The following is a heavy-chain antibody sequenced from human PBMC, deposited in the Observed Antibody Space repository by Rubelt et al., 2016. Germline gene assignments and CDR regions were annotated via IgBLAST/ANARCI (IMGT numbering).Heavy chain of an antibody. J-gene: IGHJ5*02. D-gene: IGHD2-2*02. CDR3: ARGVVPAAIDWFDP. Sequence: GKGLEWIGFVLDSGSTKYNPSLKGRVTISVDTSKNQFTLKLNSVTAADTAIYYCARGVVPAAIDWFDPWGQGTLVTVSS. CDR2: VLDSGST. V-gene: IGHV4-59*01.